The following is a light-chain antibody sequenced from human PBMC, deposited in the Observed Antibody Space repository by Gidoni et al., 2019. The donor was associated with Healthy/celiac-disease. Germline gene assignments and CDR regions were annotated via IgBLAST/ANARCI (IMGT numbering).Light chain of an antibody. V-gene: IGLV3-1*01. Sequence: SYELTQPPSLSVSPGQTASITCSGDKLGDKYACWYQQNPGQSPVLVIYQDSKRPSGIPERFSGSNSGNTATLTISGTQAMDEADYYCQAWDSSTVVFGTGTKVTVL. CDR3: QAWDSSTVV. CDR2: QDS. CDR1: KLGDKY. J-gene: IGLJ1*01.